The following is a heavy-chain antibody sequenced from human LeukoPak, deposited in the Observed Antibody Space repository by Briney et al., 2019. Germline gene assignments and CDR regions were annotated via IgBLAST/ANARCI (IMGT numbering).Heavy chain of an antibody. CDR1: GGSISSSSYY. J-gene: IGHJ4*02. CDR2: IYYSGST. V-gene: IGHV4-39*01. Sequence: SETLSLTCTVSGGSISSSSYYWGWIRQPPGKGLEWIGSIYYSGSTYYNPSFKSRVTISVDTSKNQFSLKLSSVTAADTAVYYCARFSGSYYTAGDYWGQGTLVTVSS. D-gene: IGHD3-10*01. CDR3: ARFSGSYYTAGDY.